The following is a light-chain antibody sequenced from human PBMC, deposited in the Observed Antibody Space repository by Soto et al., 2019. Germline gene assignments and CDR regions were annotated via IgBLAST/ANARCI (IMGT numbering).Light chain of an antibody. V-gene: IGLV2-14*02. CDR2: EVS. Sequence: QSALTQPASVSGSPGQSVTISCTGSSSDVGGYNLVSWYQQHPGKAPKLIIYEVSKRPSGISRRFSGSKSANTASLTISGLEAVDEDDYYCSANTPTWIFGGGTKLTVL. J-gene: IGLJ2*01. CDR1: SSDVGGYNL. CDR3: SANTPTWI.